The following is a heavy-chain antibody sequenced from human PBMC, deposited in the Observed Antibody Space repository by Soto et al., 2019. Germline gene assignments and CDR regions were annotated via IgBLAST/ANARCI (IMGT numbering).Heavy chain of an antibody. Sequence: GESLKISCKGSGYSFTSYWIGWVRQMPGKGLEWMGIIYPGDSDTRYSPSFQGQVTISADKSISTAHLQWSSLKASDTAMYYCARSGRFGILTCYDYYYYMDVWGKGTTVTVSS. CDR1: GYSFTSYW. J-gene: IGHJ6*03. CDR2: IYPGDSDT. CDR3: ARSGRFGILTCYDYYYYMDV. V-gene: IGHV5-51*01. D-gene: IGHD3-9*01.